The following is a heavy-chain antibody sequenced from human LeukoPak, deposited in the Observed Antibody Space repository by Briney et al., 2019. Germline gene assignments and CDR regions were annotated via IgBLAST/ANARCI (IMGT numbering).Heavy chain of an antibody. CDR3: ARGKCSSTSCYFVDYYYYYYMDV. J-gene: IGHJ6*03. CDR2: IYTSGST. CDR1: GGSISSYY. V-gene: IGHV4-4*07. Sequence: PSETLSLTCTVSGGSISSYYWSWIRQPAGKGLEWIGRIYTSGSTNYNPSLKSRVTISVDTSKNQFSLKLSSVTAADTAVYYCARGKCSSTSCYFVDYYYYYYMDVWGKGTTVTVSS. D-gene: IGHD2-2*01.